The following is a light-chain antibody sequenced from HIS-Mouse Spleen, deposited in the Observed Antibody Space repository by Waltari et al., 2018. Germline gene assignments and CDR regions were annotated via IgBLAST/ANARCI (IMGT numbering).Light chain of an antibody. V-gene: IGLV2-8*01. CDR1: SSDGGGYHY. CDR2: EVS. CDR3: SSYAGSNNLV. J-gene: IGLJ2*01. Sequence: QSALTQPPSASGSPGQSVTIPCTGTSSDGGGYHYVSWYQQHPGKAPKLMIYEVSKRPSGVPDRFSGSKSGNTASLTVSGLQAEDEADYYCSSYAGSNNLVFGGGTKLTVL.